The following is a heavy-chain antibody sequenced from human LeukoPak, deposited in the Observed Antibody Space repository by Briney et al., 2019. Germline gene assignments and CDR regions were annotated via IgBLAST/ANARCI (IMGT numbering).Heavy chain of an antibody. J-gene: IGHJ4*02. Sequence: SETLSLTCTVSGGSISSGSYYWSWIRQPAGKGLEWIGRIYTSGSTNYNPSLKSRVTISVDTSKNQFSLKLSSVTAADTAVYYCARGVVIPAAHFDYWGQGTLVTVSS. V-gene: IGHV4-61*02. CDR2: IYTSGST. D-gene: IGHD2-2*01. CDR3: ARGVVIPAAHFDY. CDR1: GGSISSGSYY.